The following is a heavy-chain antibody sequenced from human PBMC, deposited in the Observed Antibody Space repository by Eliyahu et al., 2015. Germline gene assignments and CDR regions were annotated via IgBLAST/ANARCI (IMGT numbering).Heavy chain of an antibody. CDR3: AKVQWLAADAFDF. CDR2: INPNSGGT. J-gene: IGHJ3*01. CDR1: GYTFSDYY. V-gene: IGHV1-2*06. D-gene: IGHD6-19*01. Sequence: QVQLVQSGAEVKKPGASVKVSCKASGYTFSDYYIHWVRQAPGQGLEWMGRINPNSGGTNYAQKFQARVTMARDTSIGTAYMELSRLRSDDTAVYYCAKVQWLAADAFDFWGQGTMVTVSS.